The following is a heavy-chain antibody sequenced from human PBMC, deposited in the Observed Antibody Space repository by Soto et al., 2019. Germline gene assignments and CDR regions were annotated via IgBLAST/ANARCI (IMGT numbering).Heavy chain of an antibody. D-gene: IGHD3-10*01. CDR3: ARTPTYYYGSGSYSAWAFDV. J-gene: IGHJ3*01. Sequence: SETLSLTCFVSGDSITRGAYYWSWIRQQPGKGQERIAYIHNGGGTYSPQSVTSRATVSLDTSKNQFSLTLSSVTAADTALYFCARTPTYYYGSGSYSAWAFDVWGQGTMVT. CDR1: GDSITRGAYY. CDR2: IHNGGGT. V-gene: IGHV4-31*03.